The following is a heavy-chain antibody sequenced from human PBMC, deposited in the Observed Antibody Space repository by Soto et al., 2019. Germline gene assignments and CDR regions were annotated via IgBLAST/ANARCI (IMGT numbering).Heavy chain of an antibody. D-gene: IGHD3-3*01. CDR2: ISSSGSTI. CDR1: GFTFSDYY. J-gene: IGHJ4*02. CDR3: ARGTIYYDFWSGPFDY. V-gene: IGHV3-11*01. Sequence: PGGSLRLSCAASGFTFSDYYMSWFRQAPGKGLEWVSYISSSGSTIYYADSVKGRFTISRDNAKNSLYLQMNSLRAEDTAVYYCARGTIYYDFWSGPFDYWGQGTLVTVSS.